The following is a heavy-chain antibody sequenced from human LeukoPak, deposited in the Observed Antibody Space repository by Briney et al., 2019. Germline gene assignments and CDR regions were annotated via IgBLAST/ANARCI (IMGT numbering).Heavy chain of an antibody. CDR3: ARVGGSYLKLDY. D-gene: IGHD1-26*01. CDR1: GGSFSGYY. Sequence: SETLSLTCAVYGGSFSGYYWSWIRQPPGKGLEWIGEINHSGSTNYNPSLKSRVTISVDTSKNQFSLKLSSVTAADTAVYYCARVGGSYLKLDYWGQGTLVTVSS. V-gene: IGHV4-34*01. CDR2: INHSGST. J-gene: IGHJ4*02.